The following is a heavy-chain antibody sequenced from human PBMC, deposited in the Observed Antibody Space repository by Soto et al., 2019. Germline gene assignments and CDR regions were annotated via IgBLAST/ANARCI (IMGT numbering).Heavy chain of an antibody. D-gene: IGHD4-17*01. CDR3: ARDGYGGNSAAGY. J-gene: IGHJ4*02. CDR2: IKSDGSGA. CDR1: GFTVSSNY. V-gene: IGHV3-74*03. Sequence: GGSLRLSCAASGFTVSSNYMSWVRQAPGKGLEWVSRIKSDGSGATYADSVQGRFTISRDNAKNSLDLQMNSLRAEDTAVYYCARDGYGGNSAAGYWGQGTLVTVS.